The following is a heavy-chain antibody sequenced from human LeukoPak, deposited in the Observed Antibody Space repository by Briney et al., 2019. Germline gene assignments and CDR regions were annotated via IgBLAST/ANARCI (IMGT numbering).Heavy chain of an antibody. Sequence: SGGSLRLSCAASGFTFSSYSMNWVRQAPGKGLEWVSYISSSSSTIYYADSVKGRFTISRDNAKNSLYLQMNSLRAEDTAVYYCARDSDIVGATERGQTWGQGTLVTVSS. CDR2: ISSSSSTI. D-gene: IGHD1-26*01. J-gene: IGHJ5*02. V-gene: IGHV3-48*04. CDR1: GFTFSSYS. CDR3: ARDSDIVGATERGQT.